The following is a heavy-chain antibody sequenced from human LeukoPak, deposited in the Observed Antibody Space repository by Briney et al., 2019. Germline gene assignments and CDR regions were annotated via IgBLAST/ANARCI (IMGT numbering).Heavy chain of an antibody. Sequence: PGGSLRLPCAASGFTVSNNYMRWVRQAPWKGLEWVSVIYSGGKTYYADSVKGRFTISRDSSRNTLYLQMDSLRAEDTAVYYCARDPPAVATNTYGWGQGTQVTVSS. CDR2: IYSGGKT. V-gene: IGHV3-66*01. D-gene: IGHD6-13*01. J-gene: IGHJ4*02. CDR3: ARDPPAVATNTYG. CDR1: GFTVSNNY.